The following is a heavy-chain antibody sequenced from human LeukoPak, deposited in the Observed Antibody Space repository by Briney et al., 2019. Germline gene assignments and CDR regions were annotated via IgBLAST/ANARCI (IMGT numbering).Heavy chain of an antibody. CDR1: GGSFSGYY. Sequence: SETLSLTCAVYGGSFSGYYWSWIRQPPGKGLEWIGEINHSGSTNYNPSLKSRVTISVDTSKNQFSLKLSSVTAADTAVYYCARVGYYYYMDVWGKGTTVTVSS. CDR3: ARVGYYYYMDV. J-gene: IGHJ6*03. V-gene: IGHV4-34*01. CDR2: INHSGST.